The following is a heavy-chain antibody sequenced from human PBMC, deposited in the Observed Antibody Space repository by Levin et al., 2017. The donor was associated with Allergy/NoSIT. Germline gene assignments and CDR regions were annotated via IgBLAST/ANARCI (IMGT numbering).Heavy chain of an antibody. CDR3: ARESDCSGGTCYGVDF. CDR1: GFTFSSYS. J-gene: IGHJ4*02. D-gene: IGHD2-15*01. Sequence: GGSLRLSCGASGFTFSSYSMNWVRQAPGKGLEWVSYITTSTSTMYYADSVRGRFTISRDNAKNSLYLQMNSLRDEDTAVYYCARESDCSGGTCYGVDFWGQGTLVTVSS. CDR2: ITTSTSTM. V-gene: IGHV3-48*02.